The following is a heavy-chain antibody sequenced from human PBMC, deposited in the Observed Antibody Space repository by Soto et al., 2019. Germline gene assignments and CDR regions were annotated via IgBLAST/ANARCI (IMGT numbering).Heavy chain of an antibody. J-gene: IGHJ4*02. CDR1: GFTFSSYA. Sequence: GGSLRLSCAASGFTFSSYAMHWVRQAPGKGLEWVAVISYQNRNSKYYADSVKGRLSISRDNSKSTLYLQLNSLIAEDTAVYYCARDKRDTYGDYVDYWGQGTLVTVSS. CDR3: ARDKRDTYGDYVDY. CDR2: ISYQNRNSK. D-gene: IGHD4-17*01. V-gene: IGHV3-30-3*01.